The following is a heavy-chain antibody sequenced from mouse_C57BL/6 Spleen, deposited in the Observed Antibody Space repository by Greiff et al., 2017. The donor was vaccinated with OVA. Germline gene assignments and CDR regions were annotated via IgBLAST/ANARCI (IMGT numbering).Heavy chain of an antibody. CDR1: GYTFTSYW. J-gene: IGHJ3*01. D-gene: IGHD1-1*01. CDR3: TRNYYGSSYGAWFAY. Sequence: EVQLQQSGTVLARPGASVKMSCKTSGYTFTSYWMHWVKQRPGQGLEWIGAIYPGNSDTSYNQKFKGKAKLTAVTSASTAYMELSSLTNEDSAVYYCTRNYYGSSYGAWFAYWGQGTLVTVSA. V-gene: IGHV1-5*01. CDR2: IYPGNSDT.